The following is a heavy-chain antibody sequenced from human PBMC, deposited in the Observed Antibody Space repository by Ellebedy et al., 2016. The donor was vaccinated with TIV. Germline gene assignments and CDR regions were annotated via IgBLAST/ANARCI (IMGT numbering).Heavy chain of an antibody. D-gene: IGHD3-10*01. CDR3: ARGVLWFGELLYPDY. J-gene: IGHJ4*02. CDR1: GGSFSGYY. V-gene: IGHV4-34*01. Sequence: SETLSLXCAVYGGSFSGYYWSWIRQPPGKGLEWIGEINHSGSTNYNPSLKSRVTISVDTSKNQFSLKLSSVTAADTAVYYCARGVLWFGELLYPDYWGQGTLVTVSS. CDR2: INHSGST.